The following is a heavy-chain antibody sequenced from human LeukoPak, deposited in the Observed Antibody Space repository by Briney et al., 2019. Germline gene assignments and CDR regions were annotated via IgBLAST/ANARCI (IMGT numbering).Heavy chain of an antibody. CDR3: AKVLQSQSNGLLNILWWLH. CDR1: GFTFSSYA. V-gene: IGHV3-23*01. J-gene: IGHJ4*02. CDR2: ISGSGGST. Sequence: TGGSLRLSCAASGFTFSSYAMSWVRQAPGKGLEWVSGISGSGGSTYYADSVKGRFTISRDNSRNALYLQMNSLRAEDTAVYYCAKVLQSQSNGLLNILWWLHWGQGTQVTVSS. D-gene: IGHD3-10*01.